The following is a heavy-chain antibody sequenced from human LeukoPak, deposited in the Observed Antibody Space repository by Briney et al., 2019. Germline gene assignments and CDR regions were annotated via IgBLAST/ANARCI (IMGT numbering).Heavy chain of an antibody. Sequence: PSETLSLTCTVPGGSISSSSYYWSWIRHPPWKGLEWIGEINHSGSTNYNPSLKSRVTISVDTSKNQFSLKLSSVTAADTAVYYCARGRNIAAADTNYSDYWGQGTLVTVSS. V-gene: IGHV4-39*07. D-gene: IGHD6-13*01. CDR3: ARGRNIAAADTNYSDY. CDR2: INHSGST. J-gene: IGHJ4*02. CDR1: GGSISSSSYY.